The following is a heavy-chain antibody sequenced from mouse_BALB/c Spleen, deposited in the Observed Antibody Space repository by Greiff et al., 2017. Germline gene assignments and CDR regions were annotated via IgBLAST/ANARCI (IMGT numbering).Heavy chain of an antibody. CDR2: INPGSGGT. J-gene: IGHJ4*01. V-gene: IGHV1-54*01. CDR1: GYAFTNYL. Sequence: DQLQQSGAELVRPGTSVKVSCKASGYAFTNYLIEWVKQRPGQGLEWIGVINPGSGGTNYNEKFKGKATLTADKSSSTAYMQLSSLTSDDSAVYFCARDSAMDYWGQGTSVTVSS. CDR3: ARDSAMDY.